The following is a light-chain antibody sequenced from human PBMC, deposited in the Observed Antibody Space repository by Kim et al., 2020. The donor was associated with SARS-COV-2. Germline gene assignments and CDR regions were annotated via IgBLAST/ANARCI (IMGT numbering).Light chain of an antibody. J-gene: IGLJ3*02. CDR3: SSFTSSNTRL. V-gene: IGLV2-14*03. CDR1: SSDVGRDDL. CDR2: DVT. Sequence: GQSITIACTGTSSDVGRDDLVSWYQQHPGKAPTLIIYDVTNRPSGVSNRFSGSKSGSTASLTISGLQPEDEADYYCSSFTSSNTRLFGAGTRLTVL.